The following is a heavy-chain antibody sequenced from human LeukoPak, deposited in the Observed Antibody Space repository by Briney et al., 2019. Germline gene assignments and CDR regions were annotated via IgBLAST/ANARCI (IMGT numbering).Heavy chain of an antibody. D-gene: IGHD2-2*02. CDR3: ARTCASSACYTIY. CDR2: ISGSDDST. Sequence: GGSLRLSCEASGFTFSNYAMAWVRQAPGKGLEWVSSISGSDDSTYYTDSVKGRFTISRDNSKNTLYLQMNSLRAEDTAVYYCARTCASSACYTIYWGQGTLVTVSS. J-gene: IGHJ4*02. CDR1: GFTFSNYA. V-gene: IGHV3-23*01.